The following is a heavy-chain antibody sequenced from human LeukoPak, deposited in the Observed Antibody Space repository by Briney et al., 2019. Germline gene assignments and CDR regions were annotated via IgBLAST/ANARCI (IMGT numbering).Heavy chain of an antibody. D-gene: IGHD2-21*01. Sequence: ASVKVSCKASGYTFTGYYMHWVRQAPGQGLEWMGWINPNSGGTNYAQKFQGRVTMTRDTSISTAYMELSRLRSDDTAVYYCARDPPVVGGEGMDVWGQGTTVTVSS. CDR3: ARDPPVVGGEGMDV. V-gene: IGHV1-2*02. CDR1: GYTFTGYY. J-gene: IGHJ6*02. CDR2: INPNSGGT.